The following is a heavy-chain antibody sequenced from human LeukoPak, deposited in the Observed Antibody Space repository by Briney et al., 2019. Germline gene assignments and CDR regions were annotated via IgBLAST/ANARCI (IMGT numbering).Heavy chain of an antibody. CDR1: GFIFRNYA. J-gene: IGHJ4*02. Sequence: GGSLRLSCAASGFIFRNYAMSWVRQAPGKGLEWVSAITGSGDTTYYADSVKGRFTISRDNSKNTLYVEMNTLRAEDTAVYYCAKWGDYDVLTGDYVSDFWGQGTLVTVAS. D-gene: IGHD3-9*01. V-gene: IGHV3-23*01. CDR3: AKWGDYDVLTGDYVSDF. CDR2: ITGSGDTT.